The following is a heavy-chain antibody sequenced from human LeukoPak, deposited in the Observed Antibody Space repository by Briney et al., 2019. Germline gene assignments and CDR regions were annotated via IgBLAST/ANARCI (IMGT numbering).Heavy chain of an antibody. J-gene: IGHJ5*02. CDR3: ARAPAGFGNRWFDP. D-gene: IGHD1-14*01. Sequence: GGSLRLSCAASASTFTDYYTSWIRQAPGKGREWVSYISSSSRYTNYADSVKGRFTISRDNAKNSLYLQMNSLRAEDTAVYYCARAPAGFGNRWFDPWGQGTLVTVSS. V-gene: IGHV3-11*06. CDR2: ISSSSRYT. CDR1: ASTFTDYY.